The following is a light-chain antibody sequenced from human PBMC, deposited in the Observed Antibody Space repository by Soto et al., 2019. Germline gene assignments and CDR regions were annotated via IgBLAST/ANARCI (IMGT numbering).Light chain of an antibody. CDR1: SSDVGGYNY. Sequence: QSALTQPASVSGSPGQSIAISCTGTSSDVGGYNYVSWYQQHPGKAPKLMIHDVTNRPSGVSDRFSASKSGNTASLTISGLQTEDEADYYCSSYTGSGTYVFGTGTKLTVL. V-gene: IGLV2-14*03. J-gene: IGLJ1*01. CDR3: SSYTGSGTYV. CDR2: DVT.